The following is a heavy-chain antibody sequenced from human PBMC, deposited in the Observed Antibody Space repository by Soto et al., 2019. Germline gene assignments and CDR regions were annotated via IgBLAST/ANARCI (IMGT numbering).Heavy chain of an antibody. CDR2: IGTAGDT. D-gene: IGHD2-15*01. J-gene: IGHJ6*02. CDR3: AKDTAIVVVVAAIPGPYGMDV. CDR1: GFTFSSYD. V-gene: IGHV3-13*01. Sequence: GGSLRLSCAASGFTFSSYDMHWVRQATGKGLEWVSAIGTAGDTYYPGSVKGRFTISRDNSKNTLYLQMNSLRAEDTAVYYCAKDTAIVVVVAAIPGPYGMDVWGQGTTVTVSS.